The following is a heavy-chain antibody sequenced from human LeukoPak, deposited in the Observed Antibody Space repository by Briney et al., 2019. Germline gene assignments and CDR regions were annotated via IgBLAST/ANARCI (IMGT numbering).Heavy chain of an antibody. D-gene: IGHD5-12*01. CDR1: GGSFSGYY. CDR3: ARDSGGYEGDYFDY. J-gene: IGHJ4*02. CDR2: INHSGST. Sequence: SETLSLTCAVYGGSFSGYYWSWIRQPPGKGLEWIGEINHSGSTNYNPSLKSRVTISVDTSKNQFSLKLSSVTAADTAVYYCARDSGGYEGDYFDYWGQGTLVTVSS. V-gene: IGHV4-34*01.